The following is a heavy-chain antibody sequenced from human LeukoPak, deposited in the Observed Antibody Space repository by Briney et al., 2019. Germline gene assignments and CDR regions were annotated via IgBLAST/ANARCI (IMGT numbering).Heavy chain of an antibody. Sequence: SETLSLTCTVSGGSISSSSYCWGWIRQPPGKGLEWIGSICYSGSAYYNPSLKSRVTISVDTSKNQFSLKLSSVTAAHTAVYYCARRNFGVVTDCGQGTLVTVPS. CDR1: GGSISSSSYC. CDR3: ARRNFGVVTD. V-gene: IGHV4-39*07. D-gene: IGHD3-3*01. J-gene: IGHJ4*02. CDR2: ICYSGSA.